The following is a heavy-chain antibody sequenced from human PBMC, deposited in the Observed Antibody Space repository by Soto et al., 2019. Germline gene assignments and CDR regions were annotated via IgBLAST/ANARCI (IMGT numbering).Heavy chain of an antibody. J-gene: IGHJ4*02. CDR1: GFTFSSYA. V-gene: IGHV3-23*01. Sequence: EVQLLESGGGLVQPGGSLRLSCAASGFTFSSYAMNWVRQAPGKGLEWVSVISGSGGSTYYADSVKGRFTISRDNSKTTLYMQMNSRRAEDTAVYYCASSSSGWYFDYWGQGTLVTVSS. CDR3: ASSSSGWYFDY. D-gene: IGHD6-19*01. CDR2: ISGSGGST.